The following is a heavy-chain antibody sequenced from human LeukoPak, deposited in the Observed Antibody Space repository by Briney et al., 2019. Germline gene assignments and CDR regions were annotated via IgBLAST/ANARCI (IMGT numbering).Heavy chain of an antibody. CDR2: IYYSGST. J-gene: IGHJ5*02. V-gene: IGHV4-31*03. CDR3: ARSRVGP. CDR1: GGSISSGGYY. Sequence: PSETLSLTCTVSGGSISSGGYYWSWIRQHPGKGLEWIGRIYYSGSTYYNASLKSRVSISIDTSKNQFSLKLTSVTAADTAVYYCARSRVGPWGQGTLVTVSS. D-gene: IGHD1-26*01.